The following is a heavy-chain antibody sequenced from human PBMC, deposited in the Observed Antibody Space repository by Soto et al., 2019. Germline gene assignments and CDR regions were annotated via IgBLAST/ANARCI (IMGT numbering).Heavy chain of an antibody. D-gene: IGHD3-22*01. Sequence: QVQLVESGGGVVQPGRSLRLSCAASGFTFSSYGMHWVRQAPGKGLEWVAVISYDGSNKYYADSVKGRFTISRDNSKNTLYLQMNSLRAEDTAVYYCAKASLTLVVVEGFHVYWGQGTLVTVSS. CDR1: GFTFSSYG. V-gene: IGHV3-30*18. CDR2: ISYDGSNK. CDR3: AKASLTLVVVEGFHVY. J-gene: IGHJ4*02.